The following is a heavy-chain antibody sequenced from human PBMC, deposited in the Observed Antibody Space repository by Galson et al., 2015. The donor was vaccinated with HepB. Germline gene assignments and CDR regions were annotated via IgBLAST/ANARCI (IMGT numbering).Heavy chain of an antibody. D-gene: IGHD3-10*01. CDR3: ARGPLIEKVLLWFGELFLNGDY. J-gene: IGHJ4*02. V-gene: IGHV3-30*04. Sequence: SLRLSCAASGFTFSSYAMHWVRQAPGKGLEWVAVISYDGSNKYYADSVKGRFTISRDNSKNTLYLQMNSLRAEDTAVYYCARGPLIEKVLLWFGELFLNGDYWGQGTLVTVSS. CDR1: GFTFSSYA. CDR2: ISYDGSNK.